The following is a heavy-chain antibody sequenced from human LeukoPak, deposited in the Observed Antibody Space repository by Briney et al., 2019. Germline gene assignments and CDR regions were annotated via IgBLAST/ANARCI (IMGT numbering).Heavy chain of an antibody. J-gene: IGHJ6*03. CDR3: ARRGISQGYYMDV. Sequence: SETLSLTCTVSGGSISSSSYYWGWIRQPPGKGLEWIGRIYFSGSTYYNPSLKSRVTISVDTSKNQFSLKLSSVTAADTAVYFCARRGISQGYYMDVWGKGTTVTISS. V-gene: IGHV4-39*01. CDR2: IYFSGST. CDR1: GGSISSSSYY. D-gene: IGHD6-13*01.